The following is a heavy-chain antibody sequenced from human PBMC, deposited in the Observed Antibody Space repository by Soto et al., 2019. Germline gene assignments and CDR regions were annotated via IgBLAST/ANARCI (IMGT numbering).Heavy chain of an antibody. CDR2: TYYRSKWYN. J-gene: IGHJ5*02. V-gene: IGHV6-1*01. CDR3: ARDVCSGWHNRFDP. D-gene: IGHD2-15*01. CDR1: GDSVSTNSAA. Sequence: QIQLQQSGPGLVKPSQTLSLTCVISGDSVSTNSAAWNWIRQSPSRGLEWLGRTYYRSKWYNDYAASVETRITVNPATSKNQFSLQLNALTPDDTAVYYCARDVCSGWHNRFDPWGQGTPVIVSS.